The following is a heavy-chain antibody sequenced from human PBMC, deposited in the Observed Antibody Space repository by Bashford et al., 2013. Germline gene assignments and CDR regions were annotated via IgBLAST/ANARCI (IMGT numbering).Heavy chain of an antibody. CDR2: INTNSGGT. J-gene: IGHJ6*02. V-gene: IGHV1-2*02. Sequence: ASVKVSCKASGYTFTLYYLHWVRQAPGQGLEWMGWINTNSGGTNYAQKFQGRVTMTRDTSISTAYMELSRLRSDDTAVYYCTREVVTMIRGVIYYYYAMDVWGQGTTVTVSS. CDR1: GYTFTLYY. CDR3: TREVVTMIRGVIYYYYAMDV. D-gene: IGHD3-10*01.